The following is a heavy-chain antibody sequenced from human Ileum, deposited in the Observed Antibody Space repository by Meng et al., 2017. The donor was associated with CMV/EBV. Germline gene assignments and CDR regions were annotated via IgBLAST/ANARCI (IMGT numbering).Heavy chain of an antibody. CDR1: GFTFTNYA. Sequence: GGSLRLSCAASGFTFTNYAMSWVRQAPGKGLEWVSAISGSGVSTYYADSVRGRFTISRDNSKNTLYLQMNGLRAEDTAVYYCAKDCWFDPWGQGTLVTVSS. CDR2: ISGSGVST. V-gene: IGHV3-23*01. CDR3: AKDCWFDP. J-gene: IGHJ5*02.